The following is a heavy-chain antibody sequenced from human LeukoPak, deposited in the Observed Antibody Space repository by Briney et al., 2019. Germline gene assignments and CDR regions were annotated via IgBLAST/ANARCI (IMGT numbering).Heavy chain of an antibody. V-gene: IGHV4-34*01. Sequence: SETLSLTCAVYGGSFSGYYWSWIRQPPGKGLEWMGGMNHSGSNKYNPSLKSRVPISVDPSKNQFSPKLSSVTAADTAVYYCARGGQGGYDGYYFDYWGQGTLVTVSS. CDR2: MNHSGSN. CDR1: GGSFSGYY. J-gene: IGHJ4*02. CDR3: ARGGQGGYDGYYFDY. D-gene: IGHD5-12*01.